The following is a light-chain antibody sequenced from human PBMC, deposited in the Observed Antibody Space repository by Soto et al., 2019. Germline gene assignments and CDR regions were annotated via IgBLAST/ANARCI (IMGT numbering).Light chain of an antibody. CDR1: QSISSW. V-gene: IGKV1-5*01. CDR3: QQYNTYSL. Sequence: DLQMTQSPSTLSASVGDRVTITCRASQSISSWLAWYQQKPGKAPKLLIYDASSLESGVPSRFSGSGSGTDFTLTISSLQPDDFATYYCQQYNTYSLFGGGTKVEIK. CDR2: DAS. J-gene: IGKJ4*01.